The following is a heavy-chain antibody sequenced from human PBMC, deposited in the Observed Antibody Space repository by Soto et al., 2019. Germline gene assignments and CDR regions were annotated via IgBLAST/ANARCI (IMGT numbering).Heavy chain of an antibody. CDR2: IYYSGTT. D-gene: IGHD3-22*01. J-gene: IGHJ4*02. Sequence: QVQLQESGPGLVKPSQTLSLTCTVSGGSISSGGYYWSWIRQNPGKGLEWIGYIYYSGTTYYNPSLKSRVTISVDTSKNQFSLNLSSVTVADTAVYYCARYDYYDSSGYYYWGQGTLVTVSS. V-gene: IGHV4-31*03. CDR3: ARYDYYDSSGYYY. CDR1: GGSISSGGYY.